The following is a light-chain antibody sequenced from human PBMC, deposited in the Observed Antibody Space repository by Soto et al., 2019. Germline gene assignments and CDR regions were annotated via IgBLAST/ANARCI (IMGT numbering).Light chain of an antibody. Sequence: VLKQSPVPLSLAPGERGNVSCKASQSIKNYLAWYEKKPGQDPRLLIHAAAYRSTGIPARFSGSGSGTDFTLTISSLEPEDFAVYYCQQRRNWPPWTFGQGTKVDIK. CDR3: QQRRNWPPWT. V-gene: IGKV3-11*01. CDR2: AAA. J-gene: IGKJ1*01. CDR1: QSIKNY.